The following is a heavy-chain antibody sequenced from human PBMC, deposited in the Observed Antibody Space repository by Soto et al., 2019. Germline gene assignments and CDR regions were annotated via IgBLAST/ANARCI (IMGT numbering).Heavy chain of an antibody. D-gene: IGHD2-8*01. CDR1: GFTFSSYA. Sequence: EVQLLESGGGLVQPGGSLRLSCAASGFTFSSYAMSWVRQAPGKGLEWVSAISGSGGSKYSANSVKGRFTLSRDNSKNTLYLQMNSLRAEDTAVYYCAKGVVLMVYATSWDWFDPWGQGTLVTVSS. V-gene: IGHV3-23*01. CDR3: AKGVVLMVYATSWDWFDP. J-gene: IGHJ5*02. CDR2: ISGSGGSK.